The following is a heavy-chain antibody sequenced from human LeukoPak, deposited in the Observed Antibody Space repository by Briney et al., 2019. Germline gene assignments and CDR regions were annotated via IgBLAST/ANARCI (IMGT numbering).Heavy chain of an antibody. V-gene: IGHV3-11*04. J-gene: IGHJ4*02. Sequence: GGSLRLSCAASGFTFSDYYMNWVRQAPGKGLEWVSYISSSGDTIYYADSVSGRFTISRDSAKNSLYLQMNSLRAEDTAVYYCAREMDYYDSRPIDYWGQGTLVTVSS. CDR2: ISSSGDTI. D-gene: IGHD3-22*01. CDR1: GFTFSDYY. CDR3: AREMDYYDSRPIDY.